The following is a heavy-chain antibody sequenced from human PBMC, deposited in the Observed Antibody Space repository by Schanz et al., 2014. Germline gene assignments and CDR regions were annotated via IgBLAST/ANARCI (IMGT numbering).Heavy chain of an antibody. CDR2: ISGSSIHK. CDR1: GFTFSDYY. CDR3: ARFLARYQYYGVDV. V-gene: IGHV3-11*05. J-gene: IGHJ6*02. Sequence: VQLVESGGGVVRPGGSLRLSCAASGFTFSDYYMAWIRQAPGKGLEWVSHISGSSIHKNYADSVKGRFSISRDNGETSVYLQINSLRVEDTAVYYCARFLARYQYYGVDVWGQGTTVIVSS. D-gene: IGHD3-3*01.